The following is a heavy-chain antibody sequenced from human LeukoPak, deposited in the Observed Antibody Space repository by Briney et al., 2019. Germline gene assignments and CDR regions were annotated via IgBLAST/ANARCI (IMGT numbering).Heavy chain of an antibody. J-gene: IGHJ4*02. CDR3: ARGLYSSGWYSCDY. CDR1: GGSIRNSSFY. Sequence: SETLSLTCAVSGGSIRNSSFYWGWIRQPPGKGLEWIASIYNSGTTYYNPSLKSRITIFVDTSKNQVSLKLRSVTAADTAVYYCARGLYSSGWYSCDYWGQGTLVTVSS. V-gene: IGHV4-39*01. D-gene: IGHD6-19*01. CDR2: IYNSGTT.